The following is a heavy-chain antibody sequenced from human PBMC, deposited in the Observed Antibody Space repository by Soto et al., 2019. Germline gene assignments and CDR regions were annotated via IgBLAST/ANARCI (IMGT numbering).Heavy chain of an antibody. CDR1: GFSLSTSGVG. D-gene: IGHD3-9*01. V-gene: IGHV2-5*02. CDR2: IYWDDDK. J-gene: IGHJ4*02. CDR3: AHFTSYDIFTGYYPYYFDY. Sequence: QITLKESGPTLVKPTQTLTLTCTFSGFSLSTSGVGVGWIRQPPGKALEWLALIYWDDDKRYSPSLKSRLTINKDTSKNQVVLTMTNMDPVDTATYYCAHFTSYDIFTGYYPYYFDYWGQGTLVTVSS.